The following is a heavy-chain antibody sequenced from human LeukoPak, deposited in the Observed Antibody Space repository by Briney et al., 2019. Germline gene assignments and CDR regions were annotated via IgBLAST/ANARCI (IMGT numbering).Heavy chain of an antibody. CDR2: IRKDGGET. V-gene: IGHV3-7*03. Sequence: GGSLRLSCAASGFPFSNYWMNWVRQAPGNALEWVAYIRKDGGETYYVDSVKGRFTISRDNAKNSLYLQLNSLRAEDTAVYYCARHTSGQPFDYWGQGTLVTVSS. D-gene: IGHD6-19*01. J-gene: IGHJ4*02. CDR1: GFPFSNYW. CDR3: ARHTSGQPFDY.